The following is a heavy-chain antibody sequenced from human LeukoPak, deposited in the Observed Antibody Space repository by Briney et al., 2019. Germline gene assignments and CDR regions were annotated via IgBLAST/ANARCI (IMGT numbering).Heavy chain of an antibody. CDR2: INPSGGST. CDR1: GYTFTSYY. Sequence: GASVKVSCKASGYTFTSYYMHWVRQAPGQGLEWMGIINPSGGSTSYAQKFQGRVTMTRDMSTSTVYMELSSLRSEDTAVYYCARDPWVVTADNYYYYMDVWGKGTTVTVSS. V-gene: IGHV1-46*01. CDR3: ARDPWVVTADNYYYYMDV. J-gene: IGHJ6*03. D-gene: IGHD2-21*02.